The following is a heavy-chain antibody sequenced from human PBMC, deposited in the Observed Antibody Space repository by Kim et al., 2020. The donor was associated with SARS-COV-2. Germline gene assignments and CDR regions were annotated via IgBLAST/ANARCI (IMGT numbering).Heavy chain of an antibody. J-gene: IGHJ6*02. V-gene: IGHV3-48*02. D-gene: IGHD3-16*01. Sequence: GGSLRLSCAASGFTFSSYSMNWVRQAPGKGLEWVSYISSSSSTIYYADSVKGRFTISRDNAKNSLYLQMNSLRDEDTAVYYCARGDYDYVWGTAYYYGMDVWGQGTTVTVSS. CDR1: GFTFSSYS. CDR2: ISSSSSTI. CDR3: ARGDYDYVWGTAYYYGMDV.